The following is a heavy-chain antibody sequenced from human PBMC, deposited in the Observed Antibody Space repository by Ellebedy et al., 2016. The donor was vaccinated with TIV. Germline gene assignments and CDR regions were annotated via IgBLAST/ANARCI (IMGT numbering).Heavy chain of an antibody. Sequence: ASVKVSXXASGYTFTSYGISWVRQAPGQGLEWMGWISAYNGNTNYAQKLQGRVTMTTDTSTSTAYMELRSLRSDDTAVYYCARGRGTGIAVAGPNWYFDLWGRGTLVTVSS. CDR3: ARGRGTGIAVAGPNWYFDL. J-gene: IGHJ2*01. CDR2: ISAYNGNT. V-gene: IGHV1-18*01. CDR1: GYTFTSYG. D-gene: IGHD6-19*01.